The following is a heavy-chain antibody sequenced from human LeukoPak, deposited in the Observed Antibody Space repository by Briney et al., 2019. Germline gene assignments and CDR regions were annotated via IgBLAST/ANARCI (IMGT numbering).Heavy chain of an antibody. Sequence: ASVKVSCKASGYTFTGYYMHWVRQAPGQGLEWMGWINPNSGNTGYAQKFQGRVTMTRNTSISTAYMELSSLRSEDTAVYYCARVGSADYWGKGTLVTVSS. CDR3: ARVGSADY. J-gene: IGHJ4*02. V-gene: IGHV1-8*02. CDR2: INPNSGNT. CDR1: GYTFTGYY. D-gene: IGHD3-10*01.